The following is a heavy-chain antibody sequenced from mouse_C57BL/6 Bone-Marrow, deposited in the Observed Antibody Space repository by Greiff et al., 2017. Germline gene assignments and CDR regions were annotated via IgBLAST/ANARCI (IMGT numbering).Heavy chain of an antibody. CDR1: GYTFTEYT. V-gene: IGHV1-62-2*01. D-gene: IGHD2-1*01. J-gene: IGHJ4*01. CDR2: FYPGSGSI. CDR3: ARHEVYGNYVDY. Sequence: QVQLQQSGAELVKPGASVKLSCKASGYTFTEYTIHWVKQRSGQGLEWIGWFYPGSGSIKYNEKFKDKATLTADESSSTAYMELSRYTSEDSAVYFCARHEVYGNYVDYWGQGTSVTVSS.